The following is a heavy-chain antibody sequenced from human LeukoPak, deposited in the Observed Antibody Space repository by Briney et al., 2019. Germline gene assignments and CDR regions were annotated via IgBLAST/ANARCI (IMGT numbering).Heavy chain of an antibody. Sequence: SETLSLTCAVNGGSFSGYYWSWIRQPPGKGLEWIGEINHSGSTNYNPSLKSRVTISVDTSKNQFSLKLSSVTAADAAVYYCARDGGTYYYDSSGSDDAFDIWGQGTMVTVSS. D-gene: IGHD3-22*01. J-gene: IGHJ3*02. CDR3: ARDGGTYYYDSSGSDDAFDI. CDR1: GGSFSGYY. V-gene: IGHV4-34*01. CDR2: INHSGST.